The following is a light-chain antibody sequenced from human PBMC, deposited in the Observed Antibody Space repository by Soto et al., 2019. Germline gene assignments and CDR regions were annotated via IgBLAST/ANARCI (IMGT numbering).Light chain of an antibody. V-gene: IGKV4-1*01. CDR2: WAS. Sequence: DIVMTQSPDSLAVSLGERATINCKSSQSVLYSSNNKNYLAWYQQKPGQPPKLLIYWASTRESGVPGRFSGSGSGTDFTLTISSLQAEDVAVSYCQQYYSAPYTFGQGTKLEIK. J-gene: IGKJ2*01. CDR3: QQYYSAPYT. CDR1: QSVLYSSNNKNY.